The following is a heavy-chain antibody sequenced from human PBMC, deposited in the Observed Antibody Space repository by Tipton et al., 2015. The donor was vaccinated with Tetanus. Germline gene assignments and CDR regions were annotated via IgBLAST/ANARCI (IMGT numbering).Heavy chain of an antibody. D-gene: IGHD1-14*01. V-gene: IGHV3-23*01. CDR2: LSHDGGNI. CDR1: GFTFSHFA. Sequence: SLRLSCVASGFTFSHFAVSWVRRAPGRGLEWVSSLSHDGGNIYYADFARGRFTISRDNSKNTLFLQMDDLRAEDTAIYYCEAQSNSEDFWGEGTLVTASS. CDR3: EAQSNSEDF. J-gene: IGHJ4*02.